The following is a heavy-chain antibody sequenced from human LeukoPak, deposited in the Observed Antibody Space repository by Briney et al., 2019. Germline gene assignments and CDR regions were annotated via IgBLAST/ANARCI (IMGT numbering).Heavy chain of an antibody. CDR2: ISQSGGT. D-gene: IGHD3-22*01. J-gene: IGHJ3*02. CDR3: ARKPYYYDSSNYWADAFDI. Sequence: SETLSLTCAVYNGSFSDYNWNWIRQPPGKGLEWIGEISQSGGTNYNPSLKSRVTISADTSRNQLSLKLSSVTTADTAVYFCARKPYYYDSSNYWADAFDIWGQGTMVTVSS. V-gene: IGHV4-34*01. CDR1: NGSFSDYN.